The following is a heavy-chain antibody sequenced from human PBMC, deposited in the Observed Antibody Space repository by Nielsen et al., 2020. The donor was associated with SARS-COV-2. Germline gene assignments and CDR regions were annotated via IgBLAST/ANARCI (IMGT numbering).Heavy chain of an antibody. D-gene: IGHD6-13*01. CDR3: ARDRGSSWPYYYYGMDV. CDR2: INPNSGGT. V-gene: IGHV1-2*04. CDR1: GYTFTGYY. J-gene: IGHJ6*02. Sequence: VKVSCKASGYTFTGYYMHWVRQAPGQGLEWMGWINPNSGGTNYAQKFQGWVTMTRDTSISTAYMELSRLRSDDTAVYYCARDRGSSWPYYYYGMDVWGQGTTVTVSS.